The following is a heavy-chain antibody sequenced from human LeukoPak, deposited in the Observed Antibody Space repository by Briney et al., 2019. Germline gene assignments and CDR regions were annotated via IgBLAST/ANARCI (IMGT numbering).Heavy chain of an antibody. CDR2: VSNDGSST. CDR1: GFTLSNYW. CDR3: VGAAADTTPRP. D-gene: IGHD6-13*01. Sequence: GESLKISFAASGFTLSNYWMHWVRQGPGKGLVWVSRVSNDGSSTAYADSVRGRFTISRDNAKNTLYLQMNSLRAEDTAVYYCVGAAADTTPRPWGQGTLVTVSS. J-gene: IGHJ4*02. V-gene: IGHV3-74*01.